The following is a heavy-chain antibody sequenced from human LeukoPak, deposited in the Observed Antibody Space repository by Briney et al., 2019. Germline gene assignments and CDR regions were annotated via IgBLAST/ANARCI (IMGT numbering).Heavy chain of an antibody. Sequence: SETLSLTCTVSGGSISSSSYYWGWIRQPPGKGLEWIGSIYYSGSTYYNPSLRSRVTISVDTSKNQFSLKLRSVTAADTAVYFCARLYGNYQNYFDYWGQGTLVTVSS. CDR2: IYYSGST. D-gene: IGHD1-7*01. J-gene: IGHJ4*02. CDR1: GGSISSSSYY. CDR3: ARLYGNYQNYFDY. V-gene: IGHV4-39*07.